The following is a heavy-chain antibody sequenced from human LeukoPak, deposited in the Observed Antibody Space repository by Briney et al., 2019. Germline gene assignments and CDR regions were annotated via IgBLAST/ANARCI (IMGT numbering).Heavy chain of an antibody. CDR3: AREAGYQLLFYWFAP. CDR2: IYTSGST. D-gene: IGHD2-2*01. CDR1: GGSISSYY. Sequence: SETLPLTCAVSGGSISSYYWSWIRQPAGKGLEWIGRIYTSGSTNYIPSLKSRVTMSVDTSKNQFSLKLSSVTAADTAAYYCAREAGYQLLFYWFAPWGQGTLVTVSS. V-gene: IGHV4-4*07. J-gene: IGHJ5*02.